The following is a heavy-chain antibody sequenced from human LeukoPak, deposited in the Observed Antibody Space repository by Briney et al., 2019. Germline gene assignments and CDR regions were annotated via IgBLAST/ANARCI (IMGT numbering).Heavy chain of an antibody. Sequence: GGSLRLSCAASGFTFSSYAMHWVRQAPGKGLEWVAVISYDGSNKYYADSVKGRFTISRDNSKNTLYLQMNSLRAKDTAVYYCARVPTLYYYDSSGFGPEDAFDIWGQGTMVTVSS. CDR3: ARVPTLYYYDSSGFGPEDAFDI. D-gene: IGHD3-22*01. CDR2: ISYDGSNK. V-gene: IGHV3-30-3*01. J-gene: IGHJ3*02. CDR1: GFTFSSYA.